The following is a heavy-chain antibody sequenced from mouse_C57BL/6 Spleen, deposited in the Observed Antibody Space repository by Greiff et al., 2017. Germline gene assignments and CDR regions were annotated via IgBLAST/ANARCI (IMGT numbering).Heavy chain of an antibody. V-gene: IGHV1-55*01. D-gene: IGHD1-1*01. CDR2: IYPGSGST. CDR3: AKGAYYGSSYEGFAY. J-gene: IGHJ3*01. Sequence: QVQLQQPGAELVKPGASVKMSCKASGYTFTSYWITWVKQRPGQGLEWIGDIYPGSGSTNYNEKFKSKATLTVDTSSSTAYMQLSSLTSEDSAVYYCAKGAYYGSSYEGFAYWGQGTLVTVSA. CDR1: GYTFTSYW.